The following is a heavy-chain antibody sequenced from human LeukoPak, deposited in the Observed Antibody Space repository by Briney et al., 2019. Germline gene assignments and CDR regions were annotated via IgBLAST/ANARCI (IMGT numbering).Heavy chain of an antibody. Sequence: GGSLRLSCAASGFTFSSYSMNWVRQAPGKGLEWVSSISSNSSYIYYADSVKGRFTISRDNAKNSLYLQIHSLRAEDTAVYYCAELGITMIGGVWGKGTTVTISS. CDR2: ISSNSSYI. CDR3: AELGITMIGGV. CDR1: GFTFSSYS. V-gene: IGHV3-21*01. D-gene: IGHD3-10*02. J-gene: IGHJ6*04.